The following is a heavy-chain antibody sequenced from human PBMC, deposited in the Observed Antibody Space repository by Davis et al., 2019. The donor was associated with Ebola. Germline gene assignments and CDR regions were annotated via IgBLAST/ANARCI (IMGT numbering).Heavy chain of an antibody. CDR1: EFTFSNYD. V-gene: IGHV3-15*01. CDR3: TAGFCTSTSCHWDDAFDI. J-gene: IGHJ3*02. Sequence: GESLKISCAASEFTFSNYDMTWVRQAPGRGLEWVGRIKSKTEGATTDYAAPVKGRFIISRDDSKNTVHLQMNSLKTEDSAVYYCTAGFCTSTSCHWDDAFDIWGHGTMVTVSS. CDR2: IKSKTEGATT. D-gene: IGHD2/OR15-2a*01.